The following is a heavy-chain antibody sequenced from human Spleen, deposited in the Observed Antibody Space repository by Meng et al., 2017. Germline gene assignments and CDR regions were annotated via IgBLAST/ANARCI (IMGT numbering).Heavy chain of an antibody. J-gene: IGHJ4*02. CDR3: AGTTMTPDSDY. Sequence: GESLKISCAVSGFTFSNYYMHWVRQAPGKGLVWVSRISLDGSATTYADSVKGRFTISRDNAKNTVYLQMNRLRVEDTAVYYCAGTTMTPDSDYWGQGTLVTVSS. V-gene: IGHV3-74*01. CDR1: GFTFSNYY. CDR2: ISLDGSAT. D-gene: IGHD4-17*01.